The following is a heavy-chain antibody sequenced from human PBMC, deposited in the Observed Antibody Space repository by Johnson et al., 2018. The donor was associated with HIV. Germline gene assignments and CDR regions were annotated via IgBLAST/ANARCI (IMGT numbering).Heavy chain of an antibody. Sequence: QVQLVESGGDLVKPGGSLRLSCAASGFIFSDYSMRWVRQAPGQGLEWVSYISSSGSTIYYADSVKGRFTISRDNAKNSLYLHMNSMRAEDTAVYYCARERRANWDPNDAFDIWGQGTMVTVSS. J-gene: IGHJ3*02. D-gene: IGHD7-27*01. V-gene: IGHV3-11*04. CDR3: ARERRANWDPNDAFDI. CDR2: ISSSGSTI. CDR1: GFIFSDYS.